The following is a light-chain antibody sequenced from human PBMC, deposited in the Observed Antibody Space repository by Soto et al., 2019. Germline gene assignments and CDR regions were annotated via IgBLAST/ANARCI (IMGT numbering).Light chain of an antibody. CDR1: QSVGTN. Sequence: ENMRTQPPATLSVSQGERATLSCRASQSVGTNLAWFQQRPGQAPRLLIYGASTRATGIPAKFSGSGSGTEFTLTISSLQSEDFAVYYCQQYNKWPRTFGQGTKVDI. CDR3: QQYNKWPRT. CDR2: GAS. V-gene: IGKV3-15*01. J-gene: IGKJ1*01.